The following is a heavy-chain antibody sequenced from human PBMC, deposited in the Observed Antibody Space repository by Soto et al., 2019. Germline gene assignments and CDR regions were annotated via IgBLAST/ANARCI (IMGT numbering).Heavy chain of an antibody. CDR1: GLSISDSEMG. J-gene: IGHJ5*02. CDR2: IDSSGEK. D-gene: IGHD6-19*01. V-gene: IGHV2-26*01. CDR3: ARRHLAVAVSPWFDP. Sequence: QVTLKESGPVLVKPTETLTLRCTVSGLSISDSEMGVSWISQPPGNALEWLAHIDSSGEKSYRTFLKSRLTNSKDTSKSQIVLIMTNMDPADTGTYYCARRHLAVAVSPWFDPWGQGILVTVSS.